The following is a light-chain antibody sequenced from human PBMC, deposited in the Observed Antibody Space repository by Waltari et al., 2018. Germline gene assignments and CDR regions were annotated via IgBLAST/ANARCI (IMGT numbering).Light chain of an antibody. V-gene: IGKV3-20*01. CDR1: QTVISNY. CDR2: GAS. CDR3: QQYGTSPPLT. Sequence: EIVLTQSPGTLSLSPGERATLSCRASQTVISNYLAWYQQKPGQAPRLLIFGASNRAAGIPDRFSGGGSGTDFTLTSSRLEPEDCAVYYCQQYGTSPPLTFGGGTKVEI. J-gene: IGKJ4*01.